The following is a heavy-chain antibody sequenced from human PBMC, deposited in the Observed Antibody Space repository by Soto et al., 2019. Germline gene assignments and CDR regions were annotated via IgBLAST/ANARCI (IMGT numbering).Heavy chain of an antibody. CDR1: GYTVSSRY. J-gene: IGHJ4*02. Sequence: EVHLVESGGGLVQPGGSLGLSCAASGYTVSSRYMSWVRQAPGKGLEWVSVIYNDGSAYYADSVKGRFTISRDDSKNTLHLQMNSLRVEDTAVSYCARDSYMGYWGQGTLVTVSS. D-gene: IGHD3-16*01. CDR3: ARDSYMGY. CDR2: IYNDGSA. V-gene: IGHV3-66*01.